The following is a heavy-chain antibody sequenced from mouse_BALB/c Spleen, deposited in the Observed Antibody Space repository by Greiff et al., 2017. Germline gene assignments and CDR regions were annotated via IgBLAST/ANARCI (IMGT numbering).Heavy chain of an antibody. V-gene: IGHV1S81*02. J-gene: IGHJ4*01. Sequence: VQLHQSGAELVKPGASVKLSCKASGYTFTRYYMYWVKQRPGQGLEWIGEINPSNGGTNFNEKFKSKATLTVDKSSSTAYMQLSSLTSEDSAVYYCTRGRGYYYAMDYWGQGTSVTVSS. CDR3: TRGRGYYYAMDY. CDR1: GYTFTRYY. D-gene: IGHD2-2*01. CDR2: INPSNGGT.